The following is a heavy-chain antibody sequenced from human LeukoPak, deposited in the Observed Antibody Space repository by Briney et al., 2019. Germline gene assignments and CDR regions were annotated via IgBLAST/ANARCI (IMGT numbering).Heavy chain of an antibody. CDR3: ARQAVLSRDYYYYYMDV. V-gene: IGHV4-59*08. CDR1: GGSISSYY. Sequence: PSETLSLTCTVSGGSISSYYWSWIRQPPGKGLEWIGYIYYSGSTNYNPSLKSRVTISVDTSKNQFSLKLSSMTAADTAVYYCARQAVLSRDYYYYYMDVWGKGTTVTVSS. J-gene: IGHJ6*03. CDR2: IYYSGST. D-gene: IGHD6-25*01.